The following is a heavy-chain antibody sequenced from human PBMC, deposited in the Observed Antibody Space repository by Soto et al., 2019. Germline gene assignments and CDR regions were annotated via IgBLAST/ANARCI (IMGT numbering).Heavy chain of an antibody. CDR3: VRDRRIYYSDPHDEFVASDYEV. J-gene: IGHJ3*01. Sequence: QVQLIQSEAEVKKPGSSVRVSCTASGGIFGSHGFSWVRQAPGQRLEWVGGFIPIFRTLTYTEKFQARVRIAADESTNTVYLDLSSLTSEDKVVYYCVRDRRIYYSDPHDEFVASDYEVWGQGTMVSVSS. CDR1: GGIFGSHG. V-gene: IGHV1-69*01. D-gene: IGHD3-22*01. CDR2: FIPIFRTL.